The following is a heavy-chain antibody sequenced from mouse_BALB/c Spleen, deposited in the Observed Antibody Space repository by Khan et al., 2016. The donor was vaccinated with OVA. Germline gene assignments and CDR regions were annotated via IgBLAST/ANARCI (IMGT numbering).Heavy chain of an antibody. CDR2: IDPANGNT. CDR1: GFNIKDTY. J-gene: IGHJ3*01. D-gene: IGHD1-1*01. V-gene: IGHV14-3*02. Sequence: VQLKQSGAELVKPGASVKLSCTASGFNIKDTYIHWVKQRPEQGLEWIGRIDPANGNTKYDPKFQGKATKTADTSSNTAYLQLSSLTSEDTAVYYCVRDYWGVFAYWGQGTLVTVSA. CDR3: VRDYWGVFAY.